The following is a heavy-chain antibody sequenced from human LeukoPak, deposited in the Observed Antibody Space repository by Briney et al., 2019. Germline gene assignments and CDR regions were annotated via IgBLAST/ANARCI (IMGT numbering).Heavy chain of an antibody. CDR1: GGSISSGGYS. Sequence: SETLSLTCAVSGGSISSGGYSWSWIRQPPGKGLEWIGYIYHSGSTYYNPSLKSRVTISVDRSKNQFSLKLSSVTAADTAVYYCARGTVTTIYYYGMDVWGQGTTVTVSS. CDR2: IYHSGST. D-gene: IGHD4-17*01. J-gene: IGHJ6*02. CDR3: ARGTVTTIYYYGMDV. V-gene: IGHV4-30-2*01.